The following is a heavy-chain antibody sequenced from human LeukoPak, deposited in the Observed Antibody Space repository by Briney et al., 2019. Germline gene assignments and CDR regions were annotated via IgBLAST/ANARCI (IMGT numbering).Heavy chain of an antibody. D-gene: IGHD6-13*01. V-gene: IGHV4-4*07. CDR2: IYTSGST. CDR3: ARWHRYSSSWNFDY. Sequence: SETLSLTCTVSGGSISSYYWSWIRQPAGKGLEWIGRIYTSGSTNYNPSLKSRVTMSVDTSKNQFSLKLSSVTAADTAVYYCARWHRYSSSWNFDYWGQGTLVTVSS. CDR1: GGSISSYY. J-gene: IGHJ4*02.